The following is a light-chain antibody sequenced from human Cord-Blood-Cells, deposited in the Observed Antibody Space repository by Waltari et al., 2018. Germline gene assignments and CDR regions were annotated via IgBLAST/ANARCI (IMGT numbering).Light chain of an antibody. CDR3: NSRDSSGNHYV. Sequence: SSELSQDPAVSVALGQTVRITCPGDSLRRYYASWYQQKPGQAPVLVSDGKNNRPSGIPDRFSGSSSGNTASLTITGAQAEDEADYYCNSRDSSGNHYVFGTGTKVTVL. J-gene: IGLJ1*01. CDR2: GKN. V-gene: IGLV3-19*01. CDR1: SLRRYY.